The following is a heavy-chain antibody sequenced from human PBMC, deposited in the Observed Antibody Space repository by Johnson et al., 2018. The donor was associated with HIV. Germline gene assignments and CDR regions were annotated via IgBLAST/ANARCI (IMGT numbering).Heavy chain of an antibody. CDR3: ARSDPSTLLWFGDNDAFDI. CDR2: ISYDGSNK. Sequence: QVQLVESGGGVVQPGRSLRLSCAASGFTFSSYAMHWVRQAPGKGLEWVAVISYDGSNKYYADSVKGRFTISRDNSENTLYLQLNSLRAEDTAVYYCARSDPSTLLWFGDNDAFDIWGQGTMVTVSS. CDR1: GFTFSSYA. V-gene: IGHV3-30*14. J-gene: IGHJ3*02. D-gene: IGHD3-10*01.